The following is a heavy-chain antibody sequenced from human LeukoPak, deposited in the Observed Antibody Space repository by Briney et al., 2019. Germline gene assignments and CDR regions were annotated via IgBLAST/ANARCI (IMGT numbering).Heavy chain of an antibody. V-gene: IGHV4-30-4*08. CDR3: ARLMYYDILTGSMGAHFDY. CDR2: MSYSGST. J-gene: IGHJ4*02. D-gene: IGHD3-9*01. CDR1: GGSIRSGDFF. Sequence: SETLSLTCTVPGGSIRSGDFFWSWIRQPPGKGLEWIGYMSYSGSTYYNPSLKSRVTISVDTSKNQFSLKLSSVTAADTAVYYCARLMYYDILTGSMGAHFDYWGQGTLVTVSS.